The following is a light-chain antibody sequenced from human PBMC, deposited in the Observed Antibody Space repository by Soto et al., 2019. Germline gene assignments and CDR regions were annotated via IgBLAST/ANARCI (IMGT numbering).Light chain of an antibody. CDR1: SSDVADYNY. Sequence: QSALTQPASVSGSPGQSVTISCTGASSDVADYNYVSWYQQHPGKAPKLMIYEVTKRPSGVPDRFSGSKSGNTASLTVSGLQAEDESDYYCSSYAGSNNGVFGGGTKLTVL. V-gene: IGLV2-8*01. CDR2: EVT. J-gene: IGLJ2*01. CDR3: SSYAGSNNGV.